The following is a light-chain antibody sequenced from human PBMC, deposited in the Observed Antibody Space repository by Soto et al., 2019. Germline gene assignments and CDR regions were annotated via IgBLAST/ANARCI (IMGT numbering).Light chain of an antibody. J-gene: IGLJ2*01. CDR2: DND. CDR1: SSNIRIKE. CDR3: GAWDDSLSGAV. V-gene: IGLV1-51*01. Sequence: QTVVSQPPSVSAAPGQKVTISCSGSSSNIRIKEVSWYQQFPGTAPKVLIYDNDVRPSGIPDRFSGSKSGTSATLGITGLQSGDEADYYCGAWDDSLSGAVFGGGTKLTVL.